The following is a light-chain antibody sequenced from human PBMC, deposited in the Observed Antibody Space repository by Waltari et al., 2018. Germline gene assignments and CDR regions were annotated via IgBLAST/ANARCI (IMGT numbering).Light chain of an antibody. V-gene: IGLV8-61*01. Sequence: QTVVTQEPSLSVSPGGTVTLTCALTSGSVSTTSYATWYQQTPGQPPLTLVYKVSSRSSGVPDLFSGSVLGNTAALTITGAQADDESNYYCSLYMGSGIWVFGGGTKLTVL. CDR1: SGSVSTTSY. CDR2: KVS. J-gene: IGLJ3*02. CDR3: SLYMGSGIWV.